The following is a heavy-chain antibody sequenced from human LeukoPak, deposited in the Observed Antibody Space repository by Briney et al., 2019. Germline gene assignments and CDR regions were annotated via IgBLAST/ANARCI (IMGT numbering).Heavy chain of an antibody. CDR3: ARELGRVRGVILDFSDYYYYGMDV. Sequence: SVKVSCKASGGTFSSYAISWVRQAPGQGLEWMGGIIPIFGTANYAQKLQGRVTITADESTSTAYMELSSLRSEDTAVYYCARELGRVRGVILDFSDYYYYGMDVWGKGTTVTVSS. CDR2: IIPIFGTA. CDR1: GGTFSSYA. D-gene: IGHD3-10*01. V-gene: IGHV1-69*01. J-gene: IGHJ6*04.